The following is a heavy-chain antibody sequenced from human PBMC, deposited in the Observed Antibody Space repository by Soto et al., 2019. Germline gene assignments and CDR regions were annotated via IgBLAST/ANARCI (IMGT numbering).Heavy chain of an antibody. CDR1: GFIFSSYA. CDR2: ISGSGGST. D-gene: IGHD3-22*01. CDR3: AKDSFYDSSGYFDY. Sequence: GGSLRLSCAASGFIFSSYAMSWVRQAPGKGLEWVSAISGSGGSTYYADSVKGRFTISRDNSKNTLYLQMNSLRAEDTAVYYCAKDSFYDSSGYFDYWGQGTLVTVSS. V-gene: IGHV3-23*01. J-gene: IGHJ4*02.